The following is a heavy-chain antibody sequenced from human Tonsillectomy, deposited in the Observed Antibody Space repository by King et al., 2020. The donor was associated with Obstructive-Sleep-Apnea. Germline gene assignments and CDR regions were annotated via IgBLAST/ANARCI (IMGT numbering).Heavy chain of an antibody. J-gene: IGHJ4*02. CDR1: VFTFDSSS. D-gene: IGHD6-13*01. V-gene: IGHV3-9*01. Sequence: VQLVESGGGLVQPGRSLRLSCAASVFTFDSSSILWFRPSPFPFLSFFSFLLFPLFLLFSSASFNVRFTISRYTAKNSLYLQMNSLRAEDTALYYCAKDASQLGTYEYLFDYWGQGTLVTVSS. CDR3: AKDASQLGTYEYLFDY. CDR2: LLFPLFLL.